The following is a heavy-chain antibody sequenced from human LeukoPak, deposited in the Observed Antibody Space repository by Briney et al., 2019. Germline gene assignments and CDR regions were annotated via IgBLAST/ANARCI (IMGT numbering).Heavy chain of an antibody. CDR3: AKRQALIAAAGTYFQH. Sequence: PGGSLRLSCAASGFTFSSYAMSWVRQAPGKGLEWVSAISGSGGSTYYADSVKGRFTISRDNSKNALYLQMNSLRAEDTAVYYCAKRQALIAAAGTYFQHWGQGTLVTVSS. D-gene: IGHD6-13*01. V-gene: IGHV3-23*01. CDR1: GFTFSSYA. CDR2: ISGSGGST. J-gene: IGHJ1*01.